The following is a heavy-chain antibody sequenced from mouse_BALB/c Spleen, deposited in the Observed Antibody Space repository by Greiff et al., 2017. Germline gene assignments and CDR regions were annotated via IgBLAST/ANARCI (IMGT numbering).Heavy chain of an antibody. Sequence: DVKLVESGGGLVQPGGSLKLSCAASGFTFSSYTMSWVRQTPEKRLEWVAYISNGGGSTYYPDTVKGRFTISRDNAKNTLYLQMSSLKSEDTAMYYCERHWDYDAFDYWGQGTTLTVSS. D-gene: IGHD2-4*01. V-gene: IGHV5-12-2*01. CDR1: GFTFSSYT. CDR2: ISNGGGST. CDR3: ERHWDYDAFDY. J-gene: IGHJ2*01.